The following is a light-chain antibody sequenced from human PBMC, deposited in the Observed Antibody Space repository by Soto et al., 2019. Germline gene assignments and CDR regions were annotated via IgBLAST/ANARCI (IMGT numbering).Light chain of an antibody. V-gene: IGKV3-20*01. CDR3: QQYGSAPGT. CDR1: QSVTSRY. J-gene: IGKJ1*01. CDR2: GAS. Sequence: NVLKNSPGSQCVSPGERATVSCGASQSVTSRYLAWYQQKPGQAPRLLIFGASIRDTGIPDRFSGSGSGTDFTLTICRLESEDLAVYYCQQYGSAPGTLGQGTKVDMK.